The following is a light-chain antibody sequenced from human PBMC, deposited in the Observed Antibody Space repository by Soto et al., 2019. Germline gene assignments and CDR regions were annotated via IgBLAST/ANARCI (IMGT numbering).Light chain of an antibody. CDR2: GIS. Sequence: EIVMTQSPGTLSVSPGERATLSCRASQSVSASQLAWYQQKPGQAPRLLIYGISKRAAGIPDRFTGSGSGTDFTLTIDGLEPEDFAVYYCQQYTQSLWTFGQGTKVDIK. CDR1: QSVSASQ. V-gene: IGKV3-20*01. J-gene: IGKJ1*01. CDR3: QQYTQSLWT.